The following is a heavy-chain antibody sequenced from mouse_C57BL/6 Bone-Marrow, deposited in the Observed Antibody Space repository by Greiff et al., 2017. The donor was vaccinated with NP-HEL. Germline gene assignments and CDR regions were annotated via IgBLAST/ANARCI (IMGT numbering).Heavy chain of an antibody. J-gene: IGHJ1*03. V-gene: IGHV1-69*01. CDR3: ARARTGTWYLDD. D-gene: IGHD3-3*01. CDR2: IDPSDSYT. CDR1: GYNFTSYW. Sequence: QVQLQQPGAELVMPGASVKLSCKASGYNFTSYWMHWVKQRPGQGLEWIGEIDPSDSYTNYNQKFKGKSTLTVDKSSSTAYMQLSSLTSEDSAVNYCARARTGTWYLDDWGTGTTVTVSS.